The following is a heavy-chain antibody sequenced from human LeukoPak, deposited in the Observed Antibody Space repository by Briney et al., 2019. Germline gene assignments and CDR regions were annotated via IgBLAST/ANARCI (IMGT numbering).Heavy chain of an antibody. CDR3: ATFQLGYCSGGSCYAY. V-gene: IGHV1-2*02. CDR2: INSNSGGT. D-gene: IGHD2-15*01. CDR1: GYTFTGYY. Sequence: GASVKVSCKASGYTFTGYYMHWVRQAPGQGLEWMGWINSNSGGTNYAQKFQGRVTMTEDTSTDTAYMELSSLRSEDTAVYYCATFQLGYCSGGSCYAYWGQGTLVTVSS. J-gene: IGHJ4*02.